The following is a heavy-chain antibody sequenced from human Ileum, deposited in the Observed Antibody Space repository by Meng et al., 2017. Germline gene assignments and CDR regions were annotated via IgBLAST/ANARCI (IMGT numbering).Heavy chain of an antibody. CDR3: VRASYYFDY. CDR1: GFTFSSHS. J-gene: IGHJ4*02. Sequence: EVELVVAGVGLVPPGGSLGLSCAASGFTFSSHSMYWVRQAPGKGLVWVSRINSDASSTTYADSVKGRFTISRDNAKNTLYLQMNSLRAEDTAVYYCVRASYYFDYWSQGTLVTVSS. CDR2: INSDASST. V-gene: IGHV3-74*01.